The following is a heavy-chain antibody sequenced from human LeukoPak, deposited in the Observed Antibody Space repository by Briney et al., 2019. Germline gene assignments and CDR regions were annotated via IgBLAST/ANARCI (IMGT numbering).Heavy chain of an antibody. Sequence: GGSLRLSCSASGFTFSSYWMIWVRQAPGKGLEGVANIMQDGREKDYVDSVKGRFTISRDNAKNSLYLQMNSLRAEDTAVYYWARDYHDDTASLFYYWGEGTLVTVSS. CDR2: IMQDGREK. J-gene: IGHJ4*02. CDR1: GFTFSSYW. V-gene: IGHV3-7*01. CDR3: ARDYHDDTASLFYY. D-gene: IGHD5-18*01.